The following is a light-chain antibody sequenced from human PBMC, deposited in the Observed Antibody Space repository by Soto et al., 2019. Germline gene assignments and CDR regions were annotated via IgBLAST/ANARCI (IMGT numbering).Light chain of an antibody. CDR2: SHN. CDR1: SSNIGNNA. V-gene: IGLV1-44*01. CDR3: ASWDDRLNGYV. Sequence: QSVLAQSPSASGTPGQRVTISCSGSSSNIGNNAVNWYQHLPGTAPKLLVYSHNQRPSGVSDRFSGSQSGTSASLAISGLQSEDEADYYCASWDDRLNGYVFGPGTRVTVL. J-gene: IGLJ1*01.